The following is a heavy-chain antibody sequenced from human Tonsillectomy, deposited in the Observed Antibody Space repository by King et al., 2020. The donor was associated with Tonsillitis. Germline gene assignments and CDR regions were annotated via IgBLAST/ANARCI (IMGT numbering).Heavy chain of an antibody. CDR3: AREPYSSSWDDAFDI. CDR2: INPNSGGT. V-gene: IGHV1-2*02. CDR1: GYTFTGYY. Sequence: VQLVESGAEVKKPGASVKVSCKASGYTFTGYYMHWVRQAPGQGLEWMGWINPNSGGTNYAQKFQGRVTMTRDTSISTAYMELSRLRSDDTAVYYCAREPYSSSWDDAFDIWGQGTMVTVSS. D-gene: IGHD6-13*01. J-gene: IGHJ3*02.